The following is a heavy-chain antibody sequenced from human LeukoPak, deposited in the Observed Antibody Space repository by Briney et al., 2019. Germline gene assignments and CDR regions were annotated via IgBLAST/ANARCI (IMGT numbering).Heavy chain of an antibody. J-gene: IGHJ3*02. CDR3: ARDNPVFQAFDI. CDR2: INPNSGGT. V-gene: IGHV1-2*02. Sequence: ASVKASCKASGYTFTGYYMHWVRQAPGQGLEWMGWINPNSGGTNYAQKFQGRVTMTRDTSISTAYMELSRLRSDDTAVYYCARDNPVFQAFDIWGQGTMVTVSS. D-gene: IGHD1-14*01. CDR1: GYTFTGYY.